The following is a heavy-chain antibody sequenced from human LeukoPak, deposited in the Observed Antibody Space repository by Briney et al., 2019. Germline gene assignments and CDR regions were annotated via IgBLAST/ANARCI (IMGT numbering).Heavy chain of an antibody. J-gene: IGHJ4*02. CDR1: GFSFSMYS. D-gene: IGHD4-17*01. CDR3: ARLTAYGDYLYFDF. V-gene: IGHV4-34*01. Sequence: PGGSLRLSCAASGFSFSMYSMSWIRQPPGKGLEWIGEINHSGSTNYNPSLKSRVTISVYTSKNQFSLKLSSVTAADAAVYYCARLTAYGDYLYFDFWGQGTLVTVSS. CDR2: INHSGST.